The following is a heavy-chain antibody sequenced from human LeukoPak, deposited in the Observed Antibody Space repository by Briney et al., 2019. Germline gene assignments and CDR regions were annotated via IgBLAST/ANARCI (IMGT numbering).Heavy chain of an antibody. V-gene: IGHV4-39*01. D-gene: IGHD3-10*01. Sequence: SETLSLTCTVSGGSISSSSYYWGWIRQPPGKGLEWMGSIYYSGSTYYNPSLKSRVTISVDTSKNQFSLKLSSVTAADTAVYYCARQDYGSGKYYYYSGMDVWGKGTRSPSPQ. CDR3: ARQDYGSGKYYYYSGMDV. CDR1: GGSISSSSYY. CDR2: IYYSGST. J-gene: IGHJ6*04.